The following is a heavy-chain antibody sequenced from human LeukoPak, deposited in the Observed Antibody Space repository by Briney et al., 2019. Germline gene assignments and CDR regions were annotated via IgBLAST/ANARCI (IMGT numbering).Heavy chain of an antibody. D-gene: IGHD2-2*01. CDR2: ISNSGSTI. CDR1: GFTFSSYS. Sequence: QTGGSLRLSCAASGFTFSSYSMNWVRQAPGKGLEWVSSISNSGSTIFYADSVKGRFTISRDNAKNSLYLQMNSLRAEDTAVYYCARDTIYDYWGQGTLVTVSS. CDR3: ARDTIYDY. V-gene: IGHV3-48*04. J-gene: IGHJ4*02.